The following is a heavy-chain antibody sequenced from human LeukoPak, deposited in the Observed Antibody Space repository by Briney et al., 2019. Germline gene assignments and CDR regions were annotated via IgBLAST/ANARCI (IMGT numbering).Heavy chain of an antibody. Sequence: GGSLRLSCAASGFTFDDYAMHWVRQAPGKGLEWVSGISWNSGSIGYADSVKGRFTISRDNAKNSLYLQMNSLRAEDTALYYCAKGARYSSSWYEEDFDYWGQGTLVTVSP. J-gene: IGHJ4*02. V-gene: IGHV3-9*01. CDR2: ISWNSGSI. CDR1: GFTFDDYA. D-gene: IGHD6-13*01. CDR3: AKGARYSSSWYEEDFDY.